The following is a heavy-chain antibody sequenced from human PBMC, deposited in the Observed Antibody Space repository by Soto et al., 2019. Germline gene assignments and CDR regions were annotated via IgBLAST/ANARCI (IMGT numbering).Heavy chain of an antibody. J-gene: IGHJ2*01. Sequence: QLQLQESGPGLVKSSETLSLTCTVSGGSISSSSYCWGWIRQPPGKWLEWIGNICYSGNTYYNPSLKSRVTISVDPPKPQLSLKLSSGTAADTAVYNCARLTVKDWYFELWGRGTLVTVSS. V-gene: IGHV4-39*01. CDR2: ICYSGNT. CDR3: ARLTVKDWYFEL. D-gene: IGHD4-17*01. CDR1: GGSISSSSYC.